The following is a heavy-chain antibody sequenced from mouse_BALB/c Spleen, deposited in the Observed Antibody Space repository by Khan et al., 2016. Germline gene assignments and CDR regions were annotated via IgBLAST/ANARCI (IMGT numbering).Heavy chain of an antibody. D-gene: IGHD2-4*01. CDR1: GYTFTDYS. Sequence: QIQLVQSGPELKKPGETVKISCKASGYTFTDYSMHWVKQAPGKGLKWMGWINTETGEPTYADDFKGRFAFSLETSASTAYLQINNLKNEDTATYFWARDGIYYDYDVDYWGQGTTLTVSS. CDR2: INTETGEP. V-gene: IGHV9-2-1*01. J-gene: IGHJ2*01. CDR3: ARDGIYYDYDVDY.